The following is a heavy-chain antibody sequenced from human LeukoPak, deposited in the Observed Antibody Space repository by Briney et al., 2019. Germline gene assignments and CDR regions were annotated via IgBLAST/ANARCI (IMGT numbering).Heavy chain of an antibody. V-gene: IGHV3-74*01. CDR2: INSDGSST. Sequence: TGGSLRLSCAASGFTFSSYWMHWVRQAPGKGLVWVSRINSDGSSTSYADSVKGRFTISRDNAKNTLYLQMNSLRAEDTAVYYCAREGYSSSWHPWGAYNWFGPWGQGTLVTVSS. CDR3: AREGYSSSWHPWGAYNWFGP. J-gene: IGHJ5*02. CDR1: GFTFSSYW. D-gene: IGHD6-13*01.